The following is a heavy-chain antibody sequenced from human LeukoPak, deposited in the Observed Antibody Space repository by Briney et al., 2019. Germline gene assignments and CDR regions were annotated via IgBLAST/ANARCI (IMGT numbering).Heavy chain of an antibody. J-gene: IGHJ4*02. CDR2: ISWNSGSI. CDR3: ARDRSNSWSKDY. V-gene: IGHV3-9*01. D-gene: IGHD6-13*01. CDR1: GFTCDDYA. Sequence: GGSLRLSCAASGFTCDDYAMHWVRHAPGQGLEWVSGISWNSGSIGYADSVKGRFTISRDNAKNSLYLQMNSLRADDTAVYYCARDRSNSWSKDYWGQGTLVTVSS.